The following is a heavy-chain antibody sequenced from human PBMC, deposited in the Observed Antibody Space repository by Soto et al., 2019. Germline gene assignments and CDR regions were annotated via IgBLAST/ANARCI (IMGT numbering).Heavy chain of an antibody. Sequence: ASVKVSCKASGYTFTSYGISWVRQAPGQGLEWMGWISAYNGNTNYAQKLQGRVTMTTDTSTSTAYMELRSLRSDDTAVYYCARDGSQRDRYSGRCDFDYWGQGTLVTVSS. CDR3: ARDGSQRDRYSGRCDFDY. CDR2: ISAYNGNT. V-gene: IGHV1-18*01. J-gene: IGHJ4*02. CDR1: GYTFTSYG. D-gene: IGHD1-26*01.